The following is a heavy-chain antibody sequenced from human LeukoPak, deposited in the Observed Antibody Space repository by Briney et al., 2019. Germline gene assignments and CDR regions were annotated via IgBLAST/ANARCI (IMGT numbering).Heavy chain of an antibody. CDR3: ARDGGAGVGPAAANDY. CDR1: GGTFNTYT. V-gene: IGHV1-69*13. Sequence: ASVKVSCKASGGTFNTYTINWVRQAPGQGLEWMGGIIPIFGTANYAQKFQGRVTITADESTSTVYMELSSLRSEVTAVYYCARDGGAGVGPAAANDYWGQGTLVTVSS. J-gene: IGHJ4*02. D-gene: IGHD2-2*01. CDR2: IIPIFGTA.